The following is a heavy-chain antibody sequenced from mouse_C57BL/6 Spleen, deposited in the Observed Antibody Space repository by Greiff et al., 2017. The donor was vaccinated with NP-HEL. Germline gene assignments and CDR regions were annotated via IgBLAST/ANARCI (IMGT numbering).Heavy chain of an antibody. CDR1: GYTFTSYD. Sequence: QVHVKQSGPELVKPGASVKLSCKASGYTFTSYDINWVKQRPGQGLEWIGWIYPRDGSTKYNEKFKGKATLTVDTSSSTAYMELHSLTSEDSAVYFCARYWHTVVFDDWGQGTTLTVSS. CDR2: IYPRDGST. D-gene: IGHD1-1*01. J-gene: IGHJ2*01. CDR3: ARYWHTVVFDD. V-gene: IGHV1-85*01.